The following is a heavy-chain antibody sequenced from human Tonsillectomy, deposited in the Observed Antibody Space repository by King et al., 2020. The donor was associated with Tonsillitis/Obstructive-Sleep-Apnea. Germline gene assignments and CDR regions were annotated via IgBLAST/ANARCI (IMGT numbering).Heavy chain of an antibody. V-gene: IGHV1-46*01. CDR1: GYTLTSYY. CDR3: ARGIVVMVYGSRIKVNDAFEI. CDR2: INPSGGST. Sequence: QLVQSGAEVKNPGASVKGSCKASGYTLTSYYIHWVRQAPGQGLEWMGIINPSGGSTSYAQKFQDRVTMTRDTATITVYMELSSLGSEDTAVYYCARGIVVMVYGSRIKVNDAFEIWGQGTMVTVSS. J-gene: IGHJ3*02. D-gene: IGHD2-8*01.